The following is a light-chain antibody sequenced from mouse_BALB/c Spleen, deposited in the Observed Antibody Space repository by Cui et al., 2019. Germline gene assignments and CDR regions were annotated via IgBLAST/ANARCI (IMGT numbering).Light chain of an antibody. J-gene: IGKJ5*01. V-gene: IGKV12-38*01. CDR1: ENIYYS. Sequence: DIQMTQSPASLAASAGETVTITCRASENIYYSLAWYQQKQGKSPQLLIYNANSLEDGVPSRFSGSGSGTQYSMKINSMQPEDTATYFCKQAYDVPLTFGAGTKLELK. CDR2: NAN. CDR3: KQAYDVPLT.